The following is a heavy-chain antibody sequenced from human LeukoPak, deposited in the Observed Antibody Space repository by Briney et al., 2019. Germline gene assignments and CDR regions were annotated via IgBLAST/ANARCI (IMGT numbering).Heavy chain of an antibody. D-gene: IGHD2-2*01. CDR3: AAYCSSTSCRGSSYYFDY. J-gene: IGHJ4*02. CDR2: ISSSRSYI. Sequence: GGSLRLSCADSGFTFSSYSMNWVRQAPGKGRGWVSSISSSRSYIYYAVSVKGRFTISRDNAKNSLYLQMNSLRAEDTAGYYCAAYCSSTSCRGSSYYFDYWEQGTLVTVSS. V-gene: IGHV3-21*01. CDR1: GFTFSSYS.